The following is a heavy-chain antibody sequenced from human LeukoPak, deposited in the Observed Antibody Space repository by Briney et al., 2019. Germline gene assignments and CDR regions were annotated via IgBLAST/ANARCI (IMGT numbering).Heavy chain of an antibody. CDR1: VHFRGSA. J-gene: IGHJ6*04. CDR2: IRRKAKSYAK. V-gene: IGHV3-73*01. D-gene: IGHD1-1*01. CDR3: TRHDQLEPPV. Sequence: GALGLPFSAPWVHFRGSAMDRGRQASGEGAGGGGRIRRKAKSYAKAYASSVKGRFTISRDDSKNTAYLQMNSLKTEDTAVYYCTRHDQLEPPVWVKGTTVTVSS.